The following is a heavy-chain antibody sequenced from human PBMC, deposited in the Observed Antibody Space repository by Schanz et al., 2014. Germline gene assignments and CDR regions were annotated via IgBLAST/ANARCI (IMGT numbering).Heavy chain of an antibody. D-gene: IGHD3-16*01. CDR3: TKGRTFGR. CDR1: GGTFSSYT. V-gene: IGHV1-8*02. J-gene: IGHJ4*02. CDR2: MNSKTGNT. Sequence: QVQLVQSGAEVMKPGSSVKVSCKASGGTFSSYTINWVRQAPGQGLEWMGWMNSKTGNTGYAQRFQGRVTMTRNTSITTAYLELSRLRSGDTAVYYCTKGRTFGRWGQGTLVTVSS.